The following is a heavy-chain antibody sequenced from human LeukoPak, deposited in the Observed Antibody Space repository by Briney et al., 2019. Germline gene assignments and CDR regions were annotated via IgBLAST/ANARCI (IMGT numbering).Heavy chain of an antibody. CDR2: IRSKANSYAT. CDR1: GFTFSSYW. CDR3: TRRDQRCTNGVCYSDNWFDP. V-gene: IGHV3-73*01. D-gene: IGHD2-8*01. Sequence: PGGSLRLSCAASGFTFSSYWMSWVRQASGKGLEWVGRIRSKANSYATAYGASVKGRFTISRDDSKNTAYLQMNSLKTEDTAVYYCTRRDQRCTNGVCYSDNWFDPWGQGTLVTVSS. J-gene: IGHJ5*02.